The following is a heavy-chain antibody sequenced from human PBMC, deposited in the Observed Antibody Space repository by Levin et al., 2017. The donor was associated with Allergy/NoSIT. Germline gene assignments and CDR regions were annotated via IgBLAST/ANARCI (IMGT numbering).Heavy chain of an antibody. CDR2: INPSGGST. Sequence: ASVKVSCKASGYTFTSYYMHWVRQAPGQGLEWMGIINPSGGSTSYAQKFQGRVTMTRDTSTSTVYMELSSLRSEDTAVYYCARGWSGYYGSGSYFPDAFDIWGQGTMVTVSS. J-gene: IGHJ3*02. CDR1: GYTFTSYY. D-gene: IGHD3-10*01. V-gene: IGHV1-46*03. CDR3: ARGWSGYYGSGSYFPDAFDI.